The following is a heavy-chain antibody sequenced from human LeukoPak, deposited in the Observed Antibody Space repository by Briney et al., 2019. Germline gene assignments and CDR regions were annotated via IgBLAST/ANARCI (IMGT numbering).Heavy chain of an antibody. V-gene: IGHV3-21*04. CDR3: ARVGRGELPDY. Sequence: GGSLRLSCAASGFTFSSYNMNWVRQAPGKGLEWVSLISSSSSYIYYADSVKGRFTISRDNAKNSLYLQMNSLRAEDTAVYYCARVGRGELPDYWGQGTLVTVSS. D-gene: IGHD1-26*01. J-gene: IGHJ4*02. CDR1: GFTFSSYN. CDR2: ISSSSSYI.